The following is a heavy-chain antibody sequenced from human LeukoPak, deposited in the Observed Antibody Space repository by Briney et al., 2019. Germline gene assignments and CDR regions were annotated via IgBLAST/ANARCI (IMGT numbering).Heavy chain of an antibody. V-gene: IGHV3-66*01. J-gene: IGHJ4*02. CDR3: ARTVYDLRGQGLVPGLDS. CDR1: GFIVSDSY. D-gene: IGHD6-19*01. Sequence: PGGSLRLSCAASGFIVSDSYMSWVRQAPGKGLEWASLINTGGDPYYADSVKDRFTISRDSSKNTLDLQMSSLRAEDTAVYYCARTVYDLRGQGLVPGLDSWGQGTLVTVSS. CDR2: INTGGDP.